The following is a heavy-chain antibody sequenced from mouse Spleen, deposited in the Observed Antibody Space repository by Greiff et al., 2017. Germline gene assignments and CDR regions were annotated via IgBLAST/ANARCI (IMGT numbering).Heavy chain of an antibody. CDR1: GFTFSSYA. J-gene: IGHJ3*01. CDR3: ARGYDWFAY. V-gene: IGHV5-9-4*01. CDR2: ISSGGSYT. D-gene: IGHD2-14*01. Sequence: EVQLVQSGGGLVKPGGSLKLSCAASGFTFSSYAMSWVRQSPEKRLEWVAEISSGGSYTYYPDTVTGRFTISRDNAKNTLYLEVSNLRSEDTAMYYCARGYDWFAYWGQGTMVTVSA.